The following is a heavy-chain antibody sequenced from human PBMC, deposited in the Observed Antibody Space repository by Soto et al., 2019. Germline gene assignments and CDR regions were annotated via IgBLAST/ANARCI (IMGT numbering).Heavy chain of an antibody. Sequence: SETLSLTCTVSGGSVNTANYYWSWTRQPPGKGLEWIGFIYYSGTTKYNPSLKNRVTISLNTSTNQFSLNLTSVTAADTATYYCARDTSGHFPTYWGQGSLVTGS. V-gene: IGHV4-61*01. CDR1: GGSVNTANYY. CDR2: IYYSGTT. CDR3: ARDTSGHFPTY. J-gene: IGHJ4*02. D-gene: IGHD3-22*01.